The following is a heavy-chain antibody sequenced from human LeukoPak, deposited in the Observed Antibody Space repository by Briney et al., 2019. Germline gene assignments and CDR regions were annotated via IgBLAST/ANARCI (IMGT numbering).Heavy chain of an antibody. D-gene: IGHD2-2*01. J-gene: IGHJ6*03. CDR2: VNLNSGGT. CDR3: ATRIALGSSRDYMDG. Sequence: SETVSRKASVYTFTRYYMHWVRKAPGPGLEWMGWVNLNSGGTNYAQTFHGRVNMTRDTSISIADMELSGLRSYDTAVYYCATRIALGSSRDYMDGWVKGTKVTISS. CDR1: VYTFTRYY. V-gene: IGHV1-2*02.